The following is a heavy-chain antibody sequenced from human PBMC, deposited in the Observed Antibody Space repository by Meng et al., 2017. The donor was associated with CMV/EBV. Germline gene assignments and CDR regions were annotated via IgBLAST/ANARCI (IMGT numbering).Heavy chain of an antibody. V-gene: IGHV2-70*16. CDR1: GYSISSGYYW. J-gene: IGHJ4*02. CDR2: IDWDGDK. CDR3: ARIRRGGDWIFDY. Sequence: TLSLTCTVSGYSISSGYYWGWIRQPPGKALEWLARIDWDGDKFYSKSLKTRLTMSKGTSKNQVVLTMTHMDPEDTATYYCARIRRGGDWIFDYWGQGILVTVSS. D-gene: IGHD2-21*01.